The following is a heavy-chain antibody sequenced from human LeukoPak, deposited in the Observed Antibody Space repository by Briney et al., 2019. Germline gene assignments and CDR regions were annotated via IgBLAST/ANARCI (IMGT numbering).Heavy chain of an antibody. CDR3: ARDEDCSGGSCYGQPYLDY. CDR1: GFTFGSYS. D-gene: IGHD2-15*01. Sequence: GGSLRLSCAASGFTFGSYSTNWVRHAPGKRLEWVSSISSSSSYIYYADSVKGRFTISRDNAKNSLYLQMNSLRAEDTAVYYCARDEDCSGGSCYGQPYLDYWGQGTLVTVSS. CDR2: ISSSSSYI. V-gene: IGHV3-21*01. J-gene: IGHJ4*02.